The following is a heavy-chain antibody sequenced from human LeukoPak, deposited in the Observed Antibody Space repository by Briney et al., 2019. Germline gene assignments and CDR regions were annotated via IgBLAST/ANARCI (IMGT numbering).Heavy chain of an antibody. CDR1: GGTFSSYA. V-gene: IGHV1-69*13. J-gene: IGHJ4*02. Sequence: GASVKVSCKSSGGTFSSYAISWVRQAPGQGLEWMGGIIPIFGTANYAQKFRGRVTITADESTSTAYMELSSLRSEDTAVYYCARVPSGYSSSWYIDYWGQGTLVTVSS. D-gene: IGHD6-13*01. CDR2: IIPIFGTA. CDR3: ARVPSGYSSSWYIDY.